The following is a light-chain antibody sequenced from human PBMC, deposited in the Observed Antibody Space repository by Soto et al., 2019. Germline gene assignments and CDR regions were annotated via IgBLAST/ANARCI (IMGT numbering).Light chain of an antibody. J-gene: IGKJ1*01. CDR2: GAS. Sequence: IVLTQSPGALSLSPGERATLSCRASQSVSSSYLAWYQQKPGQAPRLLIYGASSRATGIPDRFSGSGAGTDFTLTISRLGPEEFAVYYCQQYGSSPRTFGQGTKVDIQ. CDR1: QSVSSSY. CDR3: QQYGSSPRT. V-gene: IGKV3-20*01.